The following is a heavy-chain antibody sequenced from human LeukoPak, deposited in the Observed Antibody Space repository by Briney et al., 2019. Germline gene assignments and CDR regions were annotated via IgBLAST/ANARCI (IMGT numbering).Heavy chain of an antibody. D-gene: IGHD6-6*01. CDR1: RGTFSSYA. Sequence: SVKVSCKASRGTFSSYAISWVRQAPGQGLEWMGGIIPIFGTANYAQKFQGRVTITTDESTSTAYMELSSLRSEDTAVYYCASAQSIAARPIWYYYYMDVWGKGTTVTVSS. J-gene: IGHJ6*03. CDR3: ASAQSIAARPIWYYYYMDV. CDR2: IIPIFGTA. V-gene: IGHV1-69*05.